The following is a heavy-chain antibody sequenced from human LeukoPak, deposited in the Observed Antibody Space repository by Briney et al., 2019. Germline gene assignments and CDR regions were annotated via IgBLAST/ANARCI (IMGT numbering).Heavy chain of an antibody. CDR3: ARGEWIVVVPAGGY. V-gene: IGHV3-30*02. Sequence: GGSLRLSCAASGFTFSSYGMHWVRQAPGKGLEWVAFIRYDGSNKYYADSVKGRFTISRDNSKNTLYLQMNSLRAEDTAVYYCARGEWIVVVPAGGYWGQGTLVTVSS. D-gene: IGHD2-2*01. CDR2: IRYDGSNK. J-gene: IGHJ4*02. CDR1: GFTFSSYG.